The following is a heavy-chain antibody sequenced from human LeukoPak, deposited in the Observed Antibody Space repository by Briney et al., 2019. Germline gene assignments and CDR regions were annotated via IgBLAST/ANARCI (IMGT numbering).Heavy chain of an antibody. Sequence: SETLSLTCTVSGYSISSGYYWGWIRQPPGKGLEWIGSIYHSGSTYYNPSLKSRVTISVDTSKNQFSLKLSSVTAADTAVYYCAREGMELQGRGDYWGQGTLVTVS. CDR1: GYSISSGYY. J-gene: IGHJ4*02. CDR2: IYHSGST. D-gene: IGHD1-26*01. V-gene: IGHV4-38-2*02. CDR3: AREGMELQGRGDY.